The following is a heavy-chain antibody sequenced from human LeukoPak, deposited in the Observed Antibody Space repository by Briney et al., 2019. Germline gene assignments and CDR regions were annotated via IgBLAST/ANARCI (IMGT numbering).Heavy chain of an antibody. J-gene: IGHJ4*02. V-gene: IGHV3-30*18. CDR1: GFTFSSYG. CDR2: ISYDGSNK. CDR3: AKDFLIPYCSSTSCVFGGDY. Sequence: GGSLRLSCAASGFTFSSYGMHWVRQAPGKGLEWVAVISYDGSNKYYADSVKGRFTISRDNSKNTLYLQMNSLRAEDTAVYYCAKDFLIPYCSSTSCVFGGDYWGQGTLVTVSS. D-gene: IGHD2-2*01.